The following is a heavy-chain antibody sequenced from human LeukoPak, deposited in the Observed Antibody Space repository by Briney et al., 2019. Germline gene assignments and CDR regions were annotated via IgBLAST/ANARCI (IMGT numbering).Heavy chain of an antibody. CDR3: ARDRSYYYDSSGYKPYYFDY. CDR2: ISGYNGNT. J-gene: IGHJ4*02. D-gene: IGHD3-22*01. Sequence: ASVKVSCKASGYTFTSYGISWVRQAPGQGLEWMGWISGYNGNTNYAQNLQGRVTMTADTSTSTVYMELRSLRSDDTAVYYCARDRSYYYDSSGYKPYYFDYWGQGTLVTVSS. CDR1: GYTFTSYG. V-gene: IGHV1-18*01.